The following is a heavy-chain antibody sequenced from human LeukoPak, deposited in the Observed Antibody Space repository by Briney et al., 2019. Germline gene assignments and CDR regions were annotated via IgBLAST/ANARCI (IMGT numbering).Heavy chain of an antibody. CDR1: GGSVSSSSYY. CDR2: IYYSGST. CDR3: ASIPKVGARDYYYGMDV. J-gene: IGHJ6*02. V-gene: IGHV4-39*01. D-gene: IGHD1-26*01. Sequence: SETLSLTCTVSGGSVSSSSYYWGWIRQPPGKGLEWIGSIYYSGSTYYNPSLKSRVTISVGTSKNQFSLKLSPVTAADTAVYYCASIPKVGARDYYYGMDVWGQGTTVTVSS.